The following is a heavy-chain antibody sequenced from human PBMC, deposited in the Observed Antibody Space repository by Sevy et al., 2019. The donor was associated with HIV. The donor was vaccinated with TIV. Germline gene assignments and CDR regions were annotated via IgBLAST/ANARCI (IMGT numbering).Heavy chain of an antibody. CDR1: GFTFSNYG. CDR2: IWYDGSYK. D-gene: IGHD3-3*01. Sequence: GGSLRLSCAASGFTFSNYGMHWVRQAPGKGLEWVAVIWYDGSYKYYADSAKGRFTISRDNTKSTLYLQMNSLRAEDTALYYCAKTFAIFGVLMSPDFDPWGQGTLVTVSS. CDR3: AKTFAIFGVLMSPDFDP. V-gene: IGHV3-33*06. J-gene: IGHJ5*02.